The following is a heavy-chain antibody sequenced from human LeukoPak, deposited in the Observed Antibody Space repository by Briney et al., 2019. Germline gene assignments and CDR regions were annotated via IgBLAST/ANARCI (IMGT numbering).Heavy chain of an antibody. CDR2: INPNSGGT. V-gene: IGHV1-2*02. CDR1: GYTFTGYY. CDR3: ATAKYSSGWYGAFDI. Sequence: ASVKVSCKASGYTFTGYYMHWVRQAPGQGLEWMGWINPNSGGTNYAQKFQGRVTMTEDTSTDTAYMELRSLRSEDTAVYYCATAKYSSGWYGAFDIWGQGTMVTVSS. J-gene: IGHJ3*02. D-gene: IGHD6-19*01.